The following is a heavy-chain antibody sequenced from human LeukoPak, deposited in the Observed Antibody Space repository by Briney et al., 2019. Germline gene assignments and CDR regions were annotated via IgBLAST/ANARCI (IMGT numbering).Heavy chain of an antibody. J-gene: IGHJ5*02. V-gene: IGHV3-23*01. Sequence: GGSLRLSCAASGFTFSSYAMSWVRQAPGKGLEWVSAISGSGGSTYYADSVKGRFTISRDNSKNTLYLQMNSLRAEDTAVYYCAKDKDIVVVPHWFDPWGQGTLVTVSS. CDR2: ISGSGGST. CDR3: AKDKDIVVVPHWFDP. CDR1: GFTFSSYA. D-gene: IGHD2-2*01.